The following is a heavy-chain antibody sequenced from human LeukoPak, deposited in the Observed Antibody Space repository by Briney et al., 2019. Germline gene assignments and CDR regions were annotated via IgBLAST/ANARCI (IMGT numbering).Heavy chain of an antibody. V-gene: IGHV3-7*01. CDR1: GFTFSNYW. D-gene: IGHD6-13*01. Sequence: GGSLSLSCAASGFTFSNYWMSWVRQAPGKGLEWVANIKEDGSEKYYVDSVKGRFTISRDNTRNSLYLQMNSLRAEDTAVYYCASGRQLGYWGQGTLVTVSS. CDR2: IKEDGSEK. CDR3: ASGRQLGY. J-gene: IGHJ4*02.